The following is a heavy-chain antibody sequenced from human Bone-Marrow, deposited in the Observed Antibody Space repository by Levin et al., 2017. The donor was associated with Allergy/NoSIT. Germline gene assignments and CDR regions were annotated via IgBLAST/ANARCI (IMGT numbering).Heavy chain of an antibody. J-gene: IGHJ6*02. Sequence: GGSLRLSCAASGFPFNSYGMHWVRQAPGKGLEWVAVISFDANTQKYVESVKGRFTISRDNSKKTLNLQMNSLRPEDTAVYFCAKDGAYCTNGVCRQFGMDIWGQGTTVTVSS. CDR3: AKDGAYCTNGVCRQFGMDI. CDR1: GFPFNSYG. V-gene: IGHV3-30*18. D-gene: IGHD2-8*01. CDR2: ISFDANTQ.